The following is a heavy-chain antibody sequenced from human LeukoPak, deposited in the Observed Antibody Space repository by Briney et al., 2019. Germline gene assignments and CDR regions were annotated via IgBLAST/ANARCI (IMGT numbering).Heavy chain of an antibody. CDR3: ARDRDLRWFYY. CDR1: GDSISSGSYY. V-gene: IGHV4-39*07. CDR2: IYRSGDT. D-gene: IGHD2-21*01. Sequence: PSETLSLTCTVSGDSISSGSYYWGWIRQPPGMGLEWIGSIYRSGDTYYNPSLKGRVTIPVDTSKNQFSLKLSSVTAADTAVYYCARDRDLRWFYYWGQGTLVTVSS. J-gene: IGHJ4*02.